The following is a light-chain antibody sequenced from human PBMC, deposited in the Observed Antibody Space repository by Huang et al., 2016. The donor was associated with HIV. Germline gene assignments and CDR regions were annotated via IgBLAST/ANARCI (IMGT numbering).Light chain of an antibody. Sequence: EIVFTQSPATLSLSPGERSTLSCRASQSVGRAFLSWYQHKPGQAPMLLIYGTSNRATGVSDRFSGSGSKTNFSLTIGSLEPEDSAVFYCQHYGGPVTFGGGTNVEIK. J-gene: IGKJ4*01. V-gene: IGKV3-20*01. CDR2: GTS. CDR1: QSVGRAF. CDR3: QHYGGPVT.